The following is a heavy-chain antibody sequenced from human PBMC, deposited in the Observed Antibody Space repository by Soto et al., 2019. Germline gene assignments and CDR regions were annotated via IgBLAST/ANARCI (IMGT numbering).Heavy chain of an antibody. V-gene: IGHV3-21*01. CDR2: ISGGSDYI. CDR3: GRAVIVVVGAASRPLDH. D-gene: IGHD2-15*01. CDR1: GFTFGSHS. J-gene: IGHJ4*02. Sequence: EVQMEESGGGLVKPGGSLRLSCVASGFTFGSHSMYWVRQAPGKGLEWVSSISGGSDYIFYADSVKGRFTISRDNAMNSGYLQMNSLRAEDTAVYYCGRAVIVVVGAASRPLDHWGQGTLVTVSS.